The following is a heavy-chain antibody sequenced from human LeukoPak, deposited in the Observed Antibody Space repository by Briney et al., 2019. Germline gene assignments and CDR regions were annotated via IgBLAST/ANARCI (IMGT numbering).Heavy chain of an antibody. CDR3: ARVGVFGVVIIAYFDY. CDR2: IKKDGSEK. Sequence: GSLRLSCAASGFTFSSYWMSWVRQAPGKGLGWVANIKKDGSEKYYVDSVKGRFTISRDNAKNSLYLQMNSLRAEDTAVYYCARVGVFGVVIIAYFDYWGQGTLVTVSS. CDR1: GFTFSSYW. V-gene: IGHV3-7*01. D-gene: IGHD3-3*01. J-gene: IGHJ4*02.